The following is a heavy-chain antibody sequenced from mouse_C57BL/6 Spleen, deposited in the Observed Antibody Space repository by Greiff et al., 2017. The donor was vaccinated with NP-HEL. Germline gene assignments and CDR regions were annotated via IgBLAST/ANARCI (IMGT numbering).Heavy chain of an antibody. V-gene: IGHV1-39*01. Sequence: EVQLQQSGPELVKPGASVKISCKASGYSFTDYNMNWVKQSNGKSLEWIGVINPNYGTTSNNQKFKGKATLTVDQSSSTAYMQLNGLTSEDSAVYYCARGWLLRYWYFDVWGTGTTVTVSS. CDR3: ARGWLLRYWYFDV. D-gene: IGHD2-3*01. CDR2: INPNYGTT. J-gene: IGHJ1*03. CDR1: GYSFTDYN.